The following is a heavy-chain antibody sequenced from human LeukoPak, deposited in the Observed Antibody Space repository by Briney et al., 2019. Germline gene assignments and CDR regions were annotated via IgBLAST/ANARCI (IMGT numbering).Heavy chain of an antibody. V-gene: IGHV3-48*01. Sequence: GGSLRLSCAASGFTLSSYSMNWVRQAPGKGLEWISYIDSDTYGNTIYYPHTVKGRFTISRDNSKNTLYLQLSSLRAEDTAVYYCAKHVDNSWTGCDFWGQGTLVTVSS. D-gene: IGHD3/OR15-3a*01. CDR1: GFTLSSYS. J-gene: IGHJ4*02. CDR2: IDSDTYGNTI. CDR3: AKHVDNSWTGCDF.